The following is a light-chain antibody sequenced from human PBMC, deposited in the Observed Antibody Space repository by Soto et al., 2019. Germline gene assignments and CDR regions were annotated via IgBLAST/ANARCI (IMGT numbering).Light chain of an antibody. Sequence: EIVLTQSPGTLSLSPGERATLSCRASQSVSSSYLAWYQQKPGQAPRLLIYGASSRATGIPDRFSGSGSGTDFTLTISRLEPEDFAVYYCEQDGSSPFTFGTGTKV. J-gene: IGKJ3*01. CDR1: QSVSSSY. V-gene: IGKV3-20*01. CDR3: EQDGSSPFT. CDR2: GAS.